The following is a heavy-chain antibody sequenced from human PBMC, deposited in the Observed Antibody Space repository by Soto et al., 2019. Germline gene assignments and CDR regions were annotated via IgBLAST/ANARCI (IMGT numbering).Heavy chain of an antibody. CDR2: FGGSGNT. J-gene: IGHJ4*02. CDR3: AKRGENTGRNFDC. Sequence: GGSLRLSCVASGFTFSNYGMSWVRQAPGKGLEWVSTFGGSGNTYHADSVKGRFTISRDNSRNTLYLQMNSLRAEDTAIYYCAKRGENTGRNFDCWGQGTQFTVSS. V-gene: IGHV3-23*01. D-gene: IGHD3-10*01. CDR1: GFTFSNYG.